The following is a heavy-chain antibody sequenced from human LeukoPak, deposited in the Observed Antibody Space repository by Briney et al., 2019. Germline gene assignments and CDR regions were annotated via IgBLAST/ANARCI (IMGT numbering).Heavy chain of an antibody. Sequence: ASVKVSCKASGYTFTSYGISWVRQAPGQGLEWMGWISAYNGNTNYAQKLQGRVTMTTGTSTSTAYMELRSLRSDDTAVYYCARDRVAAVAVEPLNYWGQGTLVTVSS. CDR2: ISAYNGNT. V-gene: IGHV1-18*01. CDR3: ARDRVAAVAVEPLNY. J-gene: IGHJ4*02. D-gene: IGHD6-19*01. CDR1: GYTFTSYG.